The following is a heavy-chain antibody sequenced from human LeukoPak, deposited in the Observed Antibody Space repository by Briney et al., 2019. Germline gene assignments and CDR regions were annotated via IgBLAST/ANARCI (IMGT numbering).Heavy chain of an antibody. CDR3: ASGVGAKRSTPFDY. V-gene: IGHV4-34*01. CDR1: GGSFSGYY. CDR2: INHSGST. Sequence: SETLSLTCAVYGGSFSGYYWSWIRQPPGKGLEWIGEINHSGSTNYNPSLKSRVTISVDTSKNQFSLKLTSVTAADTAVYYCASGVGAKRSTPFDYWGQGTLVTVSS. D-gene: IGHD1-26*01. J-gene: IGHJ4*02.